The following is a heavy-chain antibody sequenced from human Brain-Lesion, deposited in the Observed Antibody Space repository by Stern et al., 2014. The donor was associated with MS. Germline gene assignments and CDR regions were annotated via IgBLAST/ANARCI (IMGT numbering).Heavy chain of an antibody. D-gene: IGHD1-26*01. CDR2: FDPADGET. V-gene: IGHV1-24*01. Sequence: VQSGAEVKKPGASVKVSCKVSGYTLTELSMHRVRQAPRKGLERMGGFDPADGETIYAPKFKGRVAMTEDTSTDTAYMELSSLRSEDTAVYYCATLSPGAGGNYYRHFDYWGQGTLVPVSS. J-gene: IGHJ4*02. CDR3: ATLSPGAGGNYYRHFDY. CDR1: GYTLTELS.